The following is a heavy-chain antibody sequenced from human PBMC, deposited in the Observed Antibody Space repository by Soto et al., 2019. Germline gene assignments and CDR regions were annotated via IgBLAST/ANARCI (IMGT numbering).Heavy chain of an antibody. J-gene: IGHJ3*02. CDR2: ISWNSGSI. Sequence: GGFLRLCCAASGFTFDDYAMHWVRQAPGKGLEWVAGISWNSGSIGYADSVKGRFTISRDNAKNSLYLQMNSLRAEDTALYYCVKVDRDVLDILGQGTMVTGSS. CDR3: VKVDRDVLDI. V-gene: IGHV3-9*01. CDR1: GFTFDDYA. D-gene: IGHD3-9*01.